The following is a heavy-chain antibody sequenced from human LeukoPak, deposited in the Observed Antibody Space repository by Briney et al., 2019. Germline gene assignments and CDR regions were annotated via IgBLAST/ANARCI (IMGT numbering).Heavy chain of an antibody. CDR1: GGSISSGRDS. D-gene: IGHD3-10*01. CDR2: IYVGGNT. Sequence: TVSLTCGVSGGSISSGRDSGNWIRRPRGRGVEWIAYIYVGGNTYYTPSLKSRVTISVAKYTNQFSLRLRSVTAAATAVYSCARFNFGSGIDPWGQGTLVAVSS. CDR3: ARFNFGSGIDP. V-gene: IGHV4-30-2*01. J-gene: IGHJ5*02.